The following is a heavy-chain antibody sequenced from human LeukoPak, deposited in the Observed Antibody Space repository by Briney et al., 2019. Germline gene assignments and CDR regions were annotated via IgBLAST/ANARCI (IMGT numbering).Heavy chain of an antibody. CDR2: VYYDGTS. CDR3: VRHISTNTGYFDS. J-gene: IGHJ4*02. D-gene: IGHD5-24*01. Sequence: SETLSLTCTVSGGSINSHRYYWGWIRQPPGKGLEWIGSVYYDGTSYSNPSLKSRVAVFVDTSRDQFSLDLSFVTAADTALYYCVRHISTNTGYFDSCGQGTLVSVSS. V-gene: IGHV4-39*01. CDR1: GGSINSHRYY.